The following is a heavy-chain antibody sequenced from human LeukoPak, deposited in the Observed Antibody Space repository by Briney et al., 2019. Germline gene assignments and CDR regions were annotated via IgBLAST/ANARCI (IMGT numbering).Heavy chain of an antibody. D-gene: IGHD2-15*01. V-gene: IGHV1-2*06. CDR1: GGTFSSYA. CDR2: INPNSGGT. CDR3: ARAAAAATDFDY. Sequence: ASVKVSCKASGGTFSSYAISWVRQAPGQGLEWMGRINPNSGGTNYAQKFQGRVTMTRDTSISTAYMGLSRLRSDDTAVYYCARAAAAATDFDYWGQGTLVTVSS. J-gene: IGHJ4*02.